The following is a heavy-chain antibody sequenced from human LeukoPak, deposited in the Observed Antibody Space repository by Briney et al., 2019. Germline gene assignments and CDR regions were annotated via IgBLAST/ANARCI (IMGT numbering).Heavy chain of an antibody. J-gene: IGHJ5*02. CDR1: GYTFTSYG. V-gene: IGHV1-18*01. Sequence: ASVKVSCKASGYTFTSYGISWVRQAPGQGLEWMGWISAYNGNTNYAQKPQGRVTMTTDTSTSTAYMELRSLRSDDTAVYYCARDPSDSSSWRQRKNWFDPWGQGTLVTVSS. CDR3: ARDPSDSSSWRQRKNWFDP. D-gene: IGHD6-13*01. CDR2: ISAYNGNT.